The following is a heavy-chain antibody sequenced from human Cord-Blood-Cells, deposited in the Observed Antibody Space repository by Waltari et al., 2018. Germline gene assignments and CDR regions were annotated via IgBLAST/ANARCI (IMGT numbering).Heavy chain of an antibody. CDR2: IYYSGST. J-gene: IGHJ3*02. V-gene: IGHV4-59*08. D-gene: IGHD6-6*01. CDR1: GGSISSYY. Sequence: QVQLQESGPGLVKPSETLSLTCTVSGGSISSYYWSWIRQPPGKGLEWIGYIYYSGSTNYNPSLKSRVTISVDTSKNQFSLKLSSVTAADTAVYYCARRRLGDAFDIWGQGTVVTVSS. CDR3: ARRRLGDAFDI.